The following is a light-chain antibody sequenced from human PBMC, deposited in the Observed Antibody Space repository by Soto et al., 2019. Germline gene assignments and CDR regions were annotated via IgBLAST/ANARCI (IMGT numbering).Light chain of an antibody. Sequence: EIVMTQSPATLSVSPGERATLSCRASQSVSSNLAWYQQKPGQAPRLLIYGASTRATGIPARFSGSGYGTEFTLTISSLQSEAFAVYYCQQYNTWPQTFGQGTKVEIK. CDR1: QSVSSN. CDR3: QQYNTWPQT. CDR2: GAS. V-gene: IGKV3-15*01. J-gene: IGKJ1*01.